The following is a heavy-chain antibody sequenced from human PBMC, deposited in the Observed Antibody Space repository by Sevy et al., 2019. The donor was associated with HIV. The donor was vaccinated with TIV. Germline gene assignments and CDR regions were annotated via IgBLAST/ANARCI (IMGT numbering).Heavy chain of an antibody. Sequence: GESLKISCAASGFTFSSYWMHWVRQAPGKGLVWVSHINSYGSRTSYADSVKGRFTISRDNAKNTLYLQMNSLRAEDTAVYYCARGGYSYGFVEDAFDIWGQGTMVTVSS. D-gene: IGHD5-18*01. CDR2: INSYGSRT. V-gene: IGHV3-74*01. J-gene: IGHJ3*02. CDR3: ARGGYSYGFVEDAFDI. CDR1: GFTFSSYW.